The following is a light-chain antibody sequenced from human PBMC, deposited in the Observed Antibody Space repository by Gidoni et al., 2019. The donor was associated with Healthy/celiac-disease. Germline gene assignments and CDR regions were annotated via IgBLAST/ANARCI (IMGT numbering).Light chain of an antibody. J-gene: IGLJ6*01. Sequence: SYVLTQPPSLSVAPGKTARITRGGNNIGSKSVHWYQQKPGQAPVLVIYYDSDRPSGIPERFSGSNSGNTATLTISRVEAGDEADYYCQVWDSSSLNVFGSGTKVTVL. V-gene: IGLV3-21*04. CDR2: YDS. CDR1: NIGSKS. CDR3: QVWDSSSLNV.